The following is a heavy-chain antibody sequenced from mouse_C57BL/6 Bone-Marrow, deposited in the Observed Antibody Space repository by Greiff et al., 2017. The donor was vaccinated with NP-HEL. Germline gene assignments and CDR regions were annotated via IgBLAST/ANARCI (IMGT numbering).Heavy chain of an antibody. CDR3: ARSHYYGSSYCDY. CDR2: ISYDGSN. V-gene: IGHV3-6*01. J-gene: IGHJ2*01. Sequence: VQLKESGPGLVKPSQSLSLTCSVTGYSITSGYYWNWIRQFPGNKLEWMGYISYDGSNNYNPSLKNRISITRDTSKNQFFLKLNSVTTEDTATYYCARSHYYGSSYCDYWGQGTTLTVSS. CDR1: GYSITSGYY. D-gene: IGHD1-1*01.